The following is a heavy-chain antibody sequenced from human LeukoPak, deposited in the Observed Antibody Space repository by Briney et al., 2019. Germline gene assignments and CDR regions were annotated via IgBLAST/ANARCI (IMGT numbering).Heavy chain of an antibody. J-gene: IGHJ4*02. CDR1: GFTFSTYG. CDR3: AKGPYYNLLTGYPTRYPIDY. V-gene: IGHV3-30*02. Sequence: GGSLRLSCAASGFTFSTYGMHWVRQAPGKGLEWVAFIRYDGSNKYFAVSVKGRFTISRDNSKNTLYLQINSLRPGDTAMYYCAKGPYYNLLTGYPTRYPIDYWGQGTLVTVSS. CDR2: IRYDGSNK. D-gene: IGHD3-9*01.